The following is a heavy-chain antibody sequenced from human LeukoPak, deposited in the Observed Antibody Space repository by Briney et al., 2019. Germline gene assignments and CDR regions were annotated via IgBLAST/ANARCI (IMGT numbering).Heavy chain of an antibody. Sequence: ASVKVSCKGSGYTFTTYGISWVRQAPGQGLEWMGWISAYNGNTNYAQKLQGRVTMTTDTSTSTAYMELRSLRSDDTAVYYCARDRGDIVVVPAALNWFDPWGQGTLVTVSS. V-gene: IGHV1-18*01. J-gene: IGHJ5*02. D-gene: IGHD2-2*01. CDR2: ISAYNGNT. CDR3: ARDRGDIVVVPAALNWFDP. CDR1: GYTFTTYG.